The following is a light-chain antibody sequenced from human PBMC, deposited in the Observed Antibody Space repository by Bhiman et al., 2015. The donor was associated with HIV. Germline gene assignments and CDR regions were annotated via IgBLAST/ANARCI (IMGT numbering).Light chain of an antibody. CDR3: SSYTSSSLYV. V-gene: IGLV2-14*03. CDR1: SSDVGAYNY. CDR2: DVS. J-gene: IGLJ1*01. Sequence: SALTQPASVSGSPGQSITISCTGTSSDVGAYNYVSWYQQHPGKAPKLVIYDVSNRPSGVSNRFSGSKSGNTASLTISGLQPEDEADYYCSSYTSSSLYVFGTGTKVTVL.